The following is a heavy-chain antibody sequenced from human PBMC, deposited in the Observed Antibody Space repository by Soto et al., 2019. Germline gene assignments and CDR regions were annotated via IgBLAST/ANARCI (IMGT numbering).Heavy chain of an antibody. V-gene: IGHV4-30-2*01. CDR1: GGPISSGGYS. J-gene: IGHJ5*02. CDR3: ARAFGAAGYNWFDP. CDR2: IYHSGST. Sequence: SETLSLTCAVSGGPISSGGYSWSWIRQPPGKGLEWIGYIYHSGSTYYNPSLKSRVTISVDRSKNQFSLKLSSVTAADTAVYYCARAFGAAGYNWFDPWGQGTLVTVSS. D-gene: IGHD6-13*01.